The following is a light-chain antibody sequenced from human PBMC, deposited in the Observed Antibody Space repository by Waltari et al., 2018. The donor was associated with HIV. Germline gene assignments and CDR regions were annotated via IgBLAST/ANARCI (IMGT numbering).Light chain of an antibody. CDR2: RNN. V-gene: IGLV1-47*01. Sequence: QSVLTQPPSASGPPGQRVTISCSGSSSNIGSNYVYWYQQLPGTAPKLLIYRNNQRPSRVPVRFFCAKSGTSASLAISGLRSEDEADYYGAAWDDSLSGQDVIFGGGTKLTVL. CDR1: SSNIGSNY. CDR3: AAWDDSLSGQDVI. J-gene: IGLJ2*01.